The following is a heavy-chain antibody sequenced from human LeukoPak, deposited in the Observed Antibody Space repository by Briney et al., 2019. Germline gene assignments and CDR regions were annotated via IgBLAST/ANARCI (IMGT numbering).Heavy chain of an antibody. J-gene: IGHJ4*02. CDR1: GFIYSSYG. CDR3: ARGADTGYNSDY. V-gene: IGHV3-23*01. D-gene: IGHD3-9*01. CDR2: ISGSGGST. Sequence: GGTLRLSCAASGFIYSSYGMSWVRQAPGKGLEWVSSISGSGGSTYYADSVKGRFTISRDNSKNTLYLQMNSLRAEDTAVYYCARGADTGYNSDYWGQGTLVTVSS.